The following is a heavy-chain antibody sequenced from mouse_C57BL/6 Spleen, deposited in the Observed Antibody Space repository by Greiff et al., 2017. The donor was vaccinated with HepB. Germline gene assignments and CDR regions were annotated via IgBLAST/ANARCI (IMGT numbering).Heavy chain of an antibody. V-gene: IGHV14-4*01. J-gene: IGHJ3*01. CDR3: TTRRMGFAY. D-gene: IGHD2-10*02. CDR1: GFNIKDDY. Sequence: VQLQQSGAELVRPGASVKLSCTASGFNIKDDYMHWVKQRPEQGLEWIGLIDPENGDTEYASKFQGKATITADTSSNTAYLQLSSLTSEDTAVYYCTTRRMGFAYWGQGTLVTVSA. CDR2: IDPENGDT.